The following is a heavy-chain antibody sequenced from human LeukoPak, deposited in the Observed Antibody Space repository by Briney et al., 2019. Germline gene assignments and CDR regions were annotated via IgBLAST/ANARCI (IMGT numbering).Heavy chain of an antibody. D-gene: IGHD3-10*01. Sequence: PGGSLRLSCAASGFTFDDYAMHWVRQAPGKGLEWVSGISWNSGSIGYADSVKGRFTISRDNAKNSLYLQMNSLRAEDTALYYCAKVRSMVRGDYYFDYWGQGTPVTVSS. CDR3: AKVRSMVRGDYYFDY. CDR1: GFTFDDYA. CDR2: ISWNSGSI. J-gene: IGHJ4*02. V-gene: IGHV3-9*01.